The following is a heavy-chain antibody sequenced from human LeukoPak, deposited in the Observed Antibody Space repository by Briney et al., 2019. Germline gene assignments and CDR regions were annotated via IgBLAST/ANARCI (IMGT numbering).Heavy chain of an antibody. J-gene: IGHJ6*02. CDR2: IKQDGSEK. CDR1: GFTFSSYW. D-gene: IGHD4-11*01. CDR3: AKDRTTTYYYGLDV. V-gene: IGHV3-7*01. Sequence: PGGSLRLSCAASGFTFSSYWMSWVRQAPGKGLEWVANIKQDGSEKYYVDPVKGRFTISRDNAKNSLYLQMNSLRAEDTAVYYCAKDRTTTYYYGLDVWGQGTTVTVSS.